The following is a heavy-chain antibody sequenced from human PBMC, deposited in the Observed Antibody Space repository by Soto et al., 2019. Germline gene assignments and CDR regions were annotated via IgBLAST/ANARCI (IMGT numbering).Heavy chain of an antibody. Sequence: DVHLLESGGGLVQPGGSLRLSCAASGFTFSSYAMGWVRQAPGEGLEWVSSIGGSGSYTYYADSVKGRFTISRDNFKSTLYLQMNSLKAEDTAVYYCAKDNLTPYSKGWAIRFDPGGQGTLVTVSS. J-gene: IGHJ5*02. CDR1: GFTFSSYA. D-gene: IGHD6-19*01. V-gene: IGHV3-23*01. CDR2: IGGSGSYT. CDR3: AKDNLTPYSKGWAIRFDP.